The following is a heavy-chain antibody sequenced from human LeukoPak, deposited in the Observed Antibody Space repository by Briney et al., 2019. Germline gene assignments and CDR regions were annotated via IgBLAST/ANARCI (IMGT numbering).Heavy chain of an antibody. CDR3: ARDSPMVRGD. CDR2: INPSGGST. D-gene: IGHD3-10*01. J-gene: IGHJ4*02. CDR1: GYTFTSYF. V-gene: IGHV1-46*01. Sequence: GASVKVSCKASGYTFTSYFMHWVRLAPGQGLEWMGIINPSGGSTSYAQKFQGRVTMTRDMSTSTVYMELSRLRSDDTAVYYCARDSPMVRGDWGQGTLVTVSS.